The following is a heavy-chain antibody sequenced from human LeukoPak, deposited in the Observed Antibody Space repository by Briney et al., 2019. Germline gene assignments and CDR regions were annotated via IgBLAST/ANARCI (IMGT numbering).Heavy chain of an antibody. V-gene: IGHV3-23*01. Sequence: GGSLRLSCAASGFTFNNHAMSWVRQAPGKGLEWVSGMSGDGDSMDYAASVKGRFTISRDISKYTLYLQMNSLRSEYAVRYYCARSDCSAISCYVLDCWGQGTLVTVSS. D-gene: IGHD2-15*01. CDR3: ARSDCSAISCYVLDC. CDR1: GFTFNNHA. CDR2: MSGDGDSM. J-gene: IGHJ4*02.